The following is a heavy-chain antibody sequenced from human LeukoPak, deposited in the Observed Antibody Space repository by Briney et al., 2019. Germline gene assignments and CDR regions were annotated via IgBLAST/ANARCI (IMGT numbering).Heavy chain of an antibody. D-gene: IGHD2-15*01. Sequence: ASVKVSCKASGYTFTGYYMHWVRQAPGQGLEWMGWINPNSGGTNYAQKFQGRVTMTRDTSISTAYMDLRSLRSDDTAVYYCARAGYCSGGSCYHWFDPWGQGTLVTVSS. J-gene: IGHJ5*02. V-gene: IGHV1-2*02. CDR2: INPNSGGT. CDR3: ARAGYCSGGSCYHWFDP. CDR1: GYTFTGYY.